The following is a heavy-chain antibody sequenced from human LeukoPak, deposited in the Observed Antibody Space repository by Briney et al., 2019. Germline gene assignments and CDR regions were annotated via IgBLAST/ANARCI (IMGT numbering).Heavy chain of an antibody. CDR3: ARGAWQLARRSLDY. Sequence: GASVKVSCKASGYTFTNYYMHWVRQAPGQGLEWMGVINPSGGSTDFPQEFQGRVTMTRDTSISTAYMELSRLRSDDTAVYYCARGAWQLARRSLDYWGQGTLVTVSS. V-gene: IGHV1-46*01. J-gene: IGHJ4*02. CDR1: GYTFTNYY. D-gene: IGHD6-6*01. CDR2: INPSGGST.